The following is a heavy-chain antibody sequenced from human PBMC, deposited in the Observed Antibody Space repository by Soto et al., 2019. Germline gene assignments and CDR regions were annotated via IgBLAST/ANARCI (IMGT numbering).Heavy chain of an antibody. Sequence: QVQLVQSGAEVKKPGSSVKVSCKASGGTFSSYAISWVRQAPGQGLEWMGIINPSGGSTSYAQKFQGRVTMTRDTSTSTVYMELSSLRSEDTAVYYCARDHDLFQSGWCLDPWGQGTLVTVSS. V-gene: IGHV1-46*01. J-gene: IGHJ5*02. CDR3: ARDHDLFQSGWCLDP. CDR1: GGTFSSYA. CDR2: INPSGGST. D-gene: IGHD2-8*01.